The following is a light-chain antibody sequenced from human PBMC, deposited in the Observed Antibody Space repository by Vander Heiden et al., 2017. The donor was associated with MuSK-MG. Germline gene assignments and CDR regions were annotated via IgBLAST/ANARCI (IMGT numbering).Light chain of an antibody. Sequence: SYELTQPPSVSVSPGQTASITCSGDKLGDKYACWYQQTPGQSPVLVIYKDSKRASGIPERFSGSNSGNTATLTIGGTQAGDEYDYYCQAGNSSSLVFGGGTKLTVL. CDR2: KDS. V-gene: IGLV3-1*01. CDR3: QAGNSSSLV. CDR1: KLGDKY. J-gene: IGLJ2*01.